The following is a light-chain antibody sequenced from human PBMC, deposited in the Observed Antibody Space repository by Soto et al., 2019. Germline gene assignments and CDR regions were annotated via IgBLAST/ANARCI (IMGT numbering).Light chain of an antibody. CDR2: DVS. J-gene: IGKJ3*01. CDR3: HQYDKLPYT. CDR1: QDIDNY. V-gene: IGKV1-33*01. Sequence: DIQMTQSPSSLSASVGDRVTITCQASQDIDNYVNWYQQKPGQAPKLLIYDVSNLKTGVPSRFSGSGSGTVFTFTISSLQPEDFATYYRHQYDKLPYTFGPGTKVDFK.